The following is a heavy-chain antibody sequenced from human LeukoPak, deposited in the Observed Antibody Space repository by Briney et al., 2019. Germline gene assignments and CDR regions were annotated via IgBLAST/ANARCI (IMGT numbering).Heavy chain of an antibody. Sequence: SETLSLTCTLPGGSISSSSYYWGWVRQPPREGLEWIVSIYDSGSNYYNPSFKSRVTISVATSKYHFSLKLSSVTAADTAVYYCASGGGSTASDYYYWGQRTLVTASP. D-gene: IGHD5-12*01. CDR1: GGSISSSSYY. CDR3: ASGGGSTASDYYY. CDR2: IYDSGSN. V-gene: IGHV4-39*07. J-gene: IGHJ4*02.